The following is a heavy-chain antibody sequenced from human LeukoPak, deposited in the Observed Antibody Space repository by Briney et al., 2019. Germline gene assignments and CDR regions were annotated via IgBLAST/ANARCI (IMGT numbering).Heavy chain of an antibody. V-gene: IGHV1-46*01. CDR3: AREGGIIVGTTVADY. CDR2: INPSGGST. J-gene: IGHJ4*02. D-gene: IGHD1-26*01. Sequence: GASVKVSCKASGYTFTSYFMHWVRQAPGQGLEWMGIINPSGGSTTYAQKFQGRVTMTRDTSTSTVYMELSSLRSGDTAVYYCAREGGIIVGTTVADYWGQGTLVTVSS. CDR1: GYTFTSYF.